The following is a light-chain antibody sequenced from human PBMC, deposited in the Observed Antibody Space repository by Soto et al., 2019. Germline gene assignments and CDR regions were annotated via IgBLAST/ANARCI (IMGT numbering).Light chain of an antibody. V-gene: IGKV1-5*01. CDR1: QSILSW. J-gene: IGKJ1*01. CDR3: QQYDTYWT. Sequence: DIQMTQSPSTLSASVGDRDTITCRASQSILSWLAWYQHKPGEAPKLLIYDASSLESGVPSRFSGSRSGTEFTLTISSLQPDDIATYYCQQYDTYWTFGQGTKVDIK. CDR2: DAS.